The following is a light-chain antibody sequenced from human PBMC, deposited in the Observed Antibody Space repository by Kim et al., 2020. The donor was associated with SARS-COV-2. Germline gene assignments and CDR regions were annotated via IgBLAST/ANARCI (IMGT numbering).Light chain of an antibody. CDR1: QGVSSY. J-gene: IGKJ4*01. CDR3: QQRGNWPLT. V-gene: IGKV3-11*01. CDR2: DAS. Sequence: LSPGEGATLSCRARQGVSSYLAWYQQKPGQAPRLLIYDASNRATGIPARFSGSGSGTDFTLTIGSLEPEDFAVYYCQQRGNWPLTFGGGTKVDIK.